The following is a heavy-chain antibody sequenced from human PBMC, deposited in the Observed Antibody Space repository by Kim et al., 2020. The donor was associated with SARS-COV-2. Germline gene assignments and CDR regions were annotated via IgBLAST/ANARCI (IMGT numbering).Heavy chain of an antibody. Sequence: GGSLRLSCGASGFTFNRYWMHWIRQPAGMGLEWISRINKDGTSTSYVDSVKGRFTISRDNAKNTVYLQMDSLTSEDTALYYCLRSTQGFDYWGQGTLVTVSS. CDR3: LRSTQGFDY. CDR2: INKDGTST. J-gene: IGHJ4*02. V-gene: IGHV3-74*01. D-gene: IGHD2-15*01. CDR1: GFTFNRYW.